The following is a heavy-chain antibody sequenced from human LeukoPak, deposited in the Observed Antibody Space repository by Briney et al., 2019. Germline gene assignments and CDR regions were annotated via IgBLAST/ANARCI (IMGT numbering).Heavy chain of an antibody. V-gene: IGHV3-30-3*01. J-gene: IGHJ4*02. CDR1: GFTFSSYA. Sequence: GRFLRLSCAASGFTFSSYAMHWVRQAPGKGLEWVAVISYDGSNKYYADSVKGRFTISRDNSKNTLYLQMNSLRAEDTAVYYCARDFVDYWGQGTLVTVSS. CDR2: ISYDGSNK. CDR3: ARDFVDY.